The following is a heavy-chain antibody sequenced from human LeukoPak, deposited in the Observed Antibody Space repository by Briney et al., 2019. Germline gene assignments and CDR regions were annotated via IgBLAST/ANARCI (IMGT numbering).Heavy chain of an antibody. CDR1: GFTFSSYS. CDR3: ARAPAARFMDV. CDR2: FTSRSGTK. Sequence: GSLRLSCVASGFTFSSYSMNWVRQAPGKGLEWVSSFTSRSGTKYYADSVKGRFTISRDNAKNSLYLQMNSLRAEDTAVYYCARAPAARFMDVWGKGTTVTVSS. V-gene: IGHV3-21*01. D-gene: IGHD2-15*01. J-gene: IGHJ6*03.